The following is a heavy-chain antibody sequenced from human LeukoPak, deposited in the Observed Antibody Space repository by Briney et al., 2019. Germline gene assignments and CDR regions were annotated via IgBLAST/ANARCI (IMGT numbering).Heavy chain of an antibody. CDR1: VGSFSGYY. CDR2: INHSVST. J-gene: IGHJ5*02. V-gene: IGHV4-34*01. CDR3: ARNGGAYRRAIVVPAARLRRWFDP. D-gene: IGHD2-2*01. Sequence: SETLSLTCAVYVGSFSGYYWSWIRQPPGGGLEWIGQINHSVSTNYNTSLKGRVTISLDTSNNQFSLKMSSVTAADTAVYYCARNGGAYRRAIVVPAARLRRWFDPWGQGTLVTVSS.